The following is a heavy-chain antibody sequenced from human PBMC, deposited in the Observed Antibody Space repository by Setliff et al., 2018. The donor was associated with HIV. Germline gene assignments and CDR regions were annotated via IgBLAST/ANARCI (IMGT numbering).Heavy chain of an antibody. CDR1: GYSFTSYW. D-gene: IGHD2-15*01. CDR3: ASSITVAAGRSHYYYAMDV. V-gene: IGHV5-51*01. J-gene: IGHJ6*02. CDR2: THPSDSNT. Sequence: GESLKISCKGSGYSFTSYWIGWVRQMPGKGLEWMGTTHPSDSNTRYSPSFRGQVTISADKSISTAYLQWSSLKASDTAMYYCASSITVAAGRSHYYYAMDVWGQGTTVTVSS.